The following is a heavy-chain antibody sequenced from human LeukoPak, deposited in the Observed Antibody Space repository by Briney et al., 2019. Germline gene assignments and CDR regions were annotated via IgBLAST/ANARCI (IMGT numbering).Heavy chain of an antibody. J-gene: IGHJ6*03. CDR1: GFTFSSYW. Sequence: GGSLRLSRAASGFTFSSYWMSWVRQAPGKGLEWVANIKQDGSEKYYVDSVKGRFTISRDNAKNSLYLQMNSLRAEDTAVYYCARERIVITMIGAYYMDVWGKGTTVTVTS. V-gene: IGHV3-7*01. D-gene: IGHD3-22*01. CDR3: ARERIVITMIGAYYMDV. CDR2: IKQDGSEK.